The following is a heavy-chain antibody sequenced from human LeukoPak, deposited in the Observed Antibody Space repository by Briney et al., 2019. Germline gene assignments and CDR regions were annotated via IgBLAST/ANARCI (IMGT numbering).Heavy chain of an antibody. V-gene: IGHV1-18*01. CDR3: ARDNYYDSSGLNGY. J-gene: IGHJ4*02. CDR1: GYTFTSYG. CDR2: ISAYNGNT. Sequence: ASLKVSCKASGYTFTSYGISWVRQAPGQGLEWMGWISAYNGNTNYAQKLQGRVTMTTDTSTSTAYMELRSLRSDDTAVYFCARDNYYDSSGLNGYWGQGTLVTVSS. D-gene: IGHD3-22*01.